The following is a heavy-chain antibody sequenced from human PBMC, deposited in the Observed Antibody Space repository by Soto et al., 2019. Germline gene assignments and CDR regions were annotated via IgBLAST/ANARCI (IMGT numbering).Heavy chain of an antibody. V-gene: IGHV3-30*18. CDR1: GFTFSSYG. CDR2: ISYDGSNK. J-gene: IGHJ6*02. D-gene: IGHD1-1*01. CDR3: AKDTPNGTTIYYYYGMDV. Sequence: QAGGSLRLSCAASGFTFSSYGMHWVRQAPGKGLEWVAVISYDGSNKYYADSVKGRFTISRDNSKNTLYLQMNSLRAEDTAVYYCAKDTPNGTTIYYYYGMDVWGQGTTVTVSS.